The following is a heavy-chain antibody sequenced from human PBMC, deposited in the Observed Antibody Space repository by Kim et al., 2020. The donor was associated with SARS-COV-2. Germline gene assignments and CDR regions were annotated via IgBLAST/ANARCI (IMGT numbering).Heavy chain of an antibody. CDR1: GGSFSGYY. V-gene: IGHV4-34*01. D-gene: IGHD3-10*01. CDR2: INHRGST. Sequence: SETLSLTCAVYGGSFSGYYWSWIRQPPGKGLEWIGEINHRGSTNYNPSLKSRVTISVDTSKNQFSLKLSSVTAADTAVYYCARLYSNKYYYGSGSYPRKRNAFDIWGQGTMVTVSS. J-gene: IGHJ3*02. CDR3: ARLYSNKYYYGSGSYPRKRNAFDI.